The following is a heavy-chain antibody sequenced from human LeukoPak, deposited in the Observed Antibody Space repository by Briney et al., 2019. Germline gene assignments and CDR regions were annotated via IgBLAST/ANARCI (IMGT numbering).Heavy chain of an antibody. J-gene: IGHJ6*03. Sequence: SETLSLTCAVYGGSFSGYYWSWIRQPPGKGLEWIGRIYTSGSTNYNPSLKSRVTISVDTSKNQFSLKLSSVTAADTAVYYCARVGVGATHTMDVWGKGTTVTISS. D-gene: IGHD1-26*01. CDR1: GGSFSGYY. CDR3: ARVGVGATHTMDV. CDR2: IYTSGST. V-gene: IGHV4-59*10.